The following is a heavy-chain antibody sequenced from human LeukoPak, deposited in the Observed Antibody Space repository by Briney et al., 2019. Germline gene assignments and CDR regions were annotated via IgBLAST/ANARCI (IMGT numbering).Heavy chain of an antibody. D-gene: IGHD3-10*01. Sequence: PSETLSLTCAVYGGSFSGYYWSWIRQPPGKGLEWIGEINHSGSTNYNPSLKSRVTISVDTSKNQFSLKLSPVTAADTAVYYCARGYYGSGSHTFDPWGQGTLVTVSS. CDR1: GGSFSGYY. V-gene: IGHV4-34*01. CDR3: ARGYYGSGSHTFDP. J-gene: IGHJ5*02. CDR2: INHSGST.